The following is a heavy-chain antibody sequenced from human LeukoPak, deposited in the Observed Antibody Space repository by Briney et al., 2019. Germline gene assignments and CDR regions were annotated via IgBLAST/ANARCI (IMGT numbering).Heavy chain of an antibody. V-gene: IGHV3-64*04. Sequence: GGSLRLSCSASGFTFSTYAIYWVRQAPNKRLEYVSAITNNGGGTYYADSVKGRFTISRDNANNSLYLQMNSLRAEDTAVYYCARSYNDFDYWGQGTLVTVSS. D-gene: IGHD1-14*01. CDR1: GFTFSTYA. CDR3: ARSYNDFDY. J-gene: IGHJ4*02. CDR2: ITNNGGGT.